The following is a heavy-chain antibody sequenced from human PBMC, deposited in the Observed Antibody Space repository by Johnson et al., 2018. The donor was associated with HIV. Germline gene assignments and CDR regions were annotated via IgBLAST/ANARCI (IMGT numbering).Heavy chain of an antibody. CDR1: GFTFSSYG. CDR3: ARDETQRRYALTAFDI. J-gene: IGHJ3*02. CDR2: IYSGGST. V-gene: IGHV3-NL1*01. D-gene: IGHD6-25*01. Sequence: QVQLVESGGGVVQPGRSLRLSCAASGFTFSSYGMHSVRQAPGKGLEWVSVIYSGGSTYYADSVKGRFTIFRDNAKNSLYLQMNSLRAEDTAFYYCARDETQRRYALTAFDIWGQGTLVTVSS.